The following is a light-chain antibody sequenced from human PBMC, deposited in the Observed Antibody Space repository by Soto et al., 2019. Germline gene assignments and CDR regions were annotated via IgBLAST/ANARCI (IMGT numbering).Light chain of an antibody. CDR3: QHLNSYPIT. J-gene: IGKJ5*01. V-gene: IGKV1-9*01. CDR1: HGISYY. Sequence: DIQLTQSPSFLSAAVGDRVTITCRASHGISYYLAWYQQKPRKAPKLLIYLASTLQSGVPSRFSGCGSGTEFTLTISSLQPEDFGTYYCQHLNSYPITFGQGTRLEIK. CDR2: LAS.